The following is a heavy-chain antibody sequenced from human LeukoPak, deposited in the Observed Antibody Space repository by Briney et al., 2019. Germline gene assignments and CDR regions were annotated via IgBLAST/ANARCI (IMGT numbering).Heavy chain of an antibody. Sequence: SQTLSLTSAISGDSIFTNNVAWNWLRQSPSSRLEWLGRTYYRSKWSFDYAVSVKSRITINADTSKNQFSLQLSSVTPEDTAVYYCARGKYTSFDNWGQGTLVTVSS. CDR1: GDSIFTNNVA. J-gene: IGHJ4*02. CDR3: ARGKYTSFDN. D-gene: IGHD6-6*01. V-gene: IGHV6-1*01. CDR2: TYYRSKWSF.